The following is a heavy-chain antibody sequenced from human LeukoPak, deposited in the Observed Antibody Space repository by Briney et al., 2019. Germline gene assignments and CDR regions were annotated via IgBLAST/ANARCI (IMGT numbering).Heavy chain of an antibody. Sequence: GASVKVSCKASGGTFSSYAISWVRQAPGQGLEWMGRIIPILGIANYAQKFQGRVTITADKSTSTAYMELSSLRSEDTAVYYCARRERGGAFDIWGQGTMVTVSS. CDR2: IIPILGIA. CDR1: GGTFSSYA. J-gene: IGHJ3*02. V-gene: IGHV1-69*04. D-gene: IGHD2-15*01. CDR3: ARRERGGAFDI.